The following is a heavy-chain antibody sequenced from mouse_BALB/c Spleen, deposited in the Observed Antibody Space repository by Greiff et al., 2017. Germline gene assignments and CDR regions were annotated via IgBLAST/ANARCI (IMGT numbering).Heavy chain of an antibody. Sequence: EVKVVESGGGLVKPGGSLKLSCAASGFTFSSYAMSWVRQTPEKRLEWVASISSGGSTYYPDSVKGRFTISRDNARNILYLQMSSLRSEDTAMYYCARGLGSSYGYFDYWGQGTTLTVSS. CDR2: ISSGGST. CDR3: ARGLGSSYGYFDY. J-gene: IGHJ2*01. CDR1: GFTFSSYA. D-gene: IGHD1-1*01. V-gene: IGHV5-6-5*01.